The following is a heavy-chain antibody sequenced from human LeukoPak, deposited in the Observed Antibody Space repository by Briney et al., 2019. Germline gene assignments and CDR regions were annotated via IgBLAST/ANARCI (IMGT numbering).Heavy chain of an antibody. J-gene: IGHJ5*02. V-gene: IGHV3-33*01. D-gene: IGHD3-9*01. CDR1: GFTFSSYG. CDR3: ARDGDDILKMNWFAA. Sequence: GGSLRLSCAASGFTFSSYGMHWVRQAPGKGLEWVAVIWYDGSNKYYADSVKGRFTISRDNSKNTLYLQMNSLRAEDTAVYYWARDGDDILKMNWFAAGGEGTLVTVPS. CDR2: IWYDGSNK.